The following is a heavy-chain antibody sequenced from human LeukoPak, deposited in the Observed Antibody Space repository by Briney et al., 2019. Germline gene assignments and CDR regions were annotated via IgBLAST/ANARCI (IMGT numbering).Heavy chain of an antibody. Sequence: GESLKISCKGSGYTFTSYWIGWVRQMPGKGLEWMGIIYPGDSDTRYSPSFQGQVTISADKSISTAYLQWSSLKASDTAMYYRARHYYGSGSYAWFDPWGQGTLVTVSS. D-gene: IGHD3-10*01. V-gene: IGHV5-51*01. CDR1: GYTFTSYW. CDR2: IYPGDSDT. J-gene: IGHJ5*02. CDR3: ARHYYGSGSYAWFDP.